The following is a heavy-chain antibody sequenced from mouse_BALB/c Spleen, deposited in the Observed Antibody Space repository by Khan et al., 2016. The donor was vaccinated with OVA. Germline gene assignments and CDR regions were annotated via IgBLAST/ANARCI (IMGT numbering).Heavy chain of an antibody. CDR3: ARVNGSTGVDY. CDR1: GFTFSRHA. CDR2: IGSGGST. Sequence: EVELVESGGGLVKPGGSLKLSCAASGFTFSRHAMSWVRQTPERRLEWVASIGSGGSTYYPDNVKGRFTISRDNARNILYLQMSSLRSDDSAMYYCARVNGSTGVDYWGQGTTLTVSS. V-gene: IGHV5-6-5*01. J-gene: IGHJ2*01.